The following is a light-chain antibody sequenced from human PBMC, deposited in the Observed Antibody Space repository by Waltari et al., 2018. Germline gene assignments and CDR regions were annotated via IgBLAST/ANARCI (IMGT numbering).Light chain of an antibody. V-gene: IGKV1-9*01. CDR2: AAS. CDR3: QQVNTYPLT. CDR1: QGVTTY. J-gene: IGKJ4*01. Sequence: DIQLTQSPSFLSASVGDRVTITCRASQGVTTYLAWYQQKPGKAPKLLIYAASTLQSGVPSRFCGSGSGTDFTLAISSLQPEDFATYYCQQVNTYPLTFGGGTKVEIK.